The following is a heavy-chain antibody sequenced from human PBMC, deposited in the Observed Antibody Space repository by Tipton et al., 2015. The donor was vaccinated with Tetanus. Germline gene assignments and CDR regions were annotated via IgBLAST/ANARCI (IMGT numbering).Heavy chain of an antibody. CDR2: TYYRSKWYN. CDR1: GDSVSSNSAA. CDR3: ARDWQQLVRDGGYAFDI. J-gene: IGHJ3*02. D-gene: IGHD6-13*01. Sequence: PGLAKPSQTLSLTCAISGDSVSSNSAAWNWIRQSPSRGLEWLGRTYYRSKWYNDYAVSVKSRITINPDTSKNQFSLQLNSVTPEDTAVYYCARDWQQLVRDGGYAFDIWGQGTIVTVSS. V-gene: IGHV6-1*01.